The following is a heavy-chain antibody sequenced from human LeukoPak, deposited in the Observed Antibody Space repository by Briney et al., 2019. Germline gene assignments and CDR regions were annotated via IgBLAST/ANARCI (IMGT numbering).Heavy chain of an antibody. Sequence: ASVKVSCKASGYTFTSYGISWVRQAPGQGLEWMGWISAYNGNTNYAQKLQGRVTMTTDTSTSTAYMELRSLRSDDTAVYYCARRRPSLPQYYYDSSGYLDYWGQGTLVTVPS. CDR1: GYTFTSYG. CDR3: ARRRPSLPQYYYDSSGYLDY. J-gene: IGHJ4*02. D-gene: IGHD3-22*01. CDR2: ISAYNGNT. V-gene: IGHV1-18*01.